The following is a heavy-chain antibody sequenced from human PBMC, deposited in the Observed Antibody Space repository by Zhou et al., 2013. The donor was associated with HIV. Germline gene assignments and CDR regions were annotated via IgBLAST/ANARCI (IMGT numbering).Heavy chain of an antibody. J-gene: IGHJ4*02. V-gene: IGHV1-69*06. D-gene: IGHD1-26*01. CDR1: GYTFTDYY. CDR2: IIPFFGTT. CDR3: ARGTGDDLDY. Sequence: QVQLVQSGAEVKKPGASVKVSCKASGYTFTDYYMHWVRQAPGQGLEWMGRIIPFFGTTNYAQKFQGRVTITADKSTSTAYMELSSLRSEDTAVYYCARGTGDDLDYWGQGTLVTVSS.